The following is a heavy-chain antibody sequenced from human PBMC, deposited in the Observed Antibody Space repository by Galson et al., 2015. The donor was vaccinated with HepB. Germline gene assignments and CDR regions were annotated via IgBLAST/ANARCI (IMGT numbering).Heavy chain of an antibody. J-gene: IGHJ3*02. CDR2: IYHSGST. D-gene: IGHD7-27*01. CDR3: ARDGEGGYDAFDI. Sequence: LSLTCAVSGGSISSSNWWSWVRQPPGKGLEWIGEIYHSGSTNYNPSPKSRVTISVDKSKNQFSLKLSSVTAADTAVYYCARDGEGGYDAFDIWGQGTMVTVSS. CDR1: GGSISSSNW. V-gene: IGHV4-4*02.